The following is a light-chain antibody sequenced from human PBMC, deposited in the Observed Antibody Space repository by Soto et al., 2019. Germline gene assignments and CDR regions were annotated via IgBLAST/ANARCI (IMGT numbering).Light chain of an antibody. CDR1: QSISTY. Sequence: DIQMTQSPSTLSASVGDRVTITCRASQSISTYLAWYQQKPGNAPKLLIYKASNLQSGVPSRFSGSGSGTEFTLTISSLQPDDFATYYCQQYNSYSPYTFGQGTNLESK. CDR3: QQYNSYSPYT. CDR2: KAS. J-gene: IGKJ2*01. V-gene: IGKV1-5*03.